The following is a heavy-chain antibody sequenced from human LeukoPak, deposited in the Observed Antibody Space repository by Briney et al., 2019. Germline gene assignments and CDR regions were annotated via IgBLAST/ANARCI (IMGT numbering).Heavy chain of an antibody. Sequence: GGSLRLSCAASGFTFSSYWMHWVRQAPGKGLVWVSRINSDGSSTSYADSVKGRFTISRVNAKNTPYLQMNSLRAEDTAVYYCAREKYYYDSSGYYYKRFDYWGQGTLVTVSS. D-gene: IGHD3-22*01. J-gene: IGHJ4*02. CDR2: INSDGSST. CDR3: AREKYYYDSSGYYYKRFDY. CDR1: GFTFSSYW. V-gene: IGHV3-74*01.